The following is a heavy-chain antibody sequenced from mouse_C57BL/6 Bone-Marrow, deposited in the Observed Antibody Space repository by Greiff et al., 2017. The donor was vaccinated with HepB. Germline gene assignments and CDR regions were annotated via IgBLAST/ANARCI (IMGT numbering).Heavy chain of an antibody. CDR1: GFTFSDYG. Sequence: EVMLVESGGGLVKPGGSLKLSCAASGFTFSDYGMHWVRQAPEKGLEWVAYISSGSSTIYYADTVKGRFTISRDNAKNTLFLQMTSLRSEDTAMYYCARPFITTGYYFDYWGQGTTLTVSS. D-gene: IGHD1-1*01. J-gene: IGHJ2*01. CDR3: ARPFITTGYYFDY. V-gene: IGHV5-17*01. CDR2: ISSGSSTI.